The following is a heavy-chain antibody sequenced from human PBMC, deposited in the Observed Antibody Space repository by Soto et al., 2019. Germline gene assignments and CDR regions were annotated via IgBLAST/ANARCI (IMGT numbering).Heavy chain of an antibody. J-gene: IGHJ4*02. D-gene: IGHD3-9*01. CDR1: GFTFSTYT. CDR2: IGCCSGSGT. V-gene: IGHV3-23*01. CDR3: AKDRQPDGIWTFDS. Sequence: EVQLLESGGHLVQPGGSLRLSCAASGFTFSTYTMNWVRQAPGKGLEWVSGIGCCSGSGTYYADFVKRRFTISRDNSKNMVFLQMNGLRAEDTAVYYCAKDRQPDGIWTFDSWGQGTPVTVSS.